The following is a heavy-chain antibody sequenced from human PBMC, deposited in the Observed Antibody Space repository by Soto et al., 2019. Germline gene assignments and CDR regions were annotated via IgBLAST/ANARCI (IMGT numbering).Heavy chain of an antibody. CDR2: VIPMLVAS. Sequence: QVQLVQSGADVKKPGSSVKISCTASGAAFSNYTFTWVRRAPGQGLERVGRVIPMLVASNYAAKFQDGVTITADRSTFTAYMRMSGLKSDDSAIYYCASGKSERTQARMGFYYYMDVWGNGPTVTVSS. J-gene: IGHJ6*03. CDR1: GAAFSNYT. V-gene: IGHV1-69*08. D-gene: IGHD1-1*01. CDR3: ASGKSERTQARMGFYYYMDV.